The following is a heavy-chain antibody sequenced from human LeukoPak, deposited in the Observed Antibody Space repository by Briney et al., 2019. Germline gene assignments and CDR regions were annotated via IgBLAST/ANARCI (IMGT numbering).Heavy chain of an antibody. J-gene: IGHJ4*02. Sequence: ASVKVSCKASGYTFTSYYMHWVRQAPGQGLEWMGIINPSGGSTSYAQKFQGRVTMTRDMSTSTVYMELSSLRSEDTAVYYCARDGGIAARRYYFDYWGQGTLVTVSS. D-gene: IGHD6-13*01. CDR1: GYTFTSYY. CDR3: ARDGGIAARRYYFDY. V-gene: IGHV1-46*01. CDR2: INPSGGST.